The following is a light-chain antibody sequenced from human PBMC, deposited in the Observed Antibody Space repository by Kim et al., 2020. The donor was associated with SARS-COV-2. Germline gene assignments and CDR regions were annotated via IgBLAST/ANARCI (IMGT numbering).Light chain of an antibody. J-gene: IGLJ2*01. V-gene: IGLV1-44*01. CDR1: SSKIGSNT. CDR2: SND. Sequence: GQRVTISGSGSSSKIGSNTVNWYQQLPGTAPKLRIYSNDQRPSGVPDRFSGSKSGTAASLAISGLQSEDEADYYCAAWDDSLNGVVFGGGTKLTVL. CDR3: AAWDDSLNGVV.